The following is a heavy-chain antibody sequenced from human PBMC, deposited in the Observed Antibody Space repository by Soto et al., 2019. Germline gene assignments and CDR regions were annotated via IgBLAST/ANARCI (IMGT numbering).Heavy chain of an antibody. V-gene: IGHV4-30-2*01. Sequence: SETLSLTCAVSGGSIVSGGYFWSWIRQPPGKGLEWIGNIYHSGITYYNPSLKSRVTISVDRSKNQFSLRLSSVTAADTAVYYCARDRGSSTASGMDVWGQGTTVTVSS. CDR2: IYHSGIT. CDR1: GGSIVSGGYF. D-gene: IGHD2-2*01. J-gene: IGHJ6*02. CDR3: ARDRGSSTASGMDV.